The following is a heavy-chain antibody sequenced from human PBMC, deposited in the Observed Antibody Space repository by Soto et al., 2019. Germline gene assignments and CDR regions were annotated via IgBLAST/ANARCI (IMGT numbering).Heavy chain of an antibody. CDR2: IYYSGST. CDR1: GGSISSYY. CDR3: ARGDPLLWFGEKVYYGMDV. V-gene: IGHV4-59*01. D-gene: IGHD3-10*01. J-gene: IGHJ6*02. Sequence: QVQLQESGPGLVKPSETLSLTCTVSGGSISSYYWSWIRQPPGKGLEWIGYIYYSGSTNYNPSLKSRVTLSVDPSKTQFSLKLSSVTAADTAVYYCARGDPLLWFGEKVYYGMDVWGQGTTVTVSS.